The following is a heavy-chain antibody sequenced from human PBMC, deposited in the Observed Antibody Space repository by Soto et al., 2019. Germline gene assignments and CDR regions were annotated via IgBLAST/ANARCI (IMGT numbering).Heavy chain of an antibody. CDR1: GFTFGDYA. J-gene: IGHJ6*02. D-gene: IGHD3-10*01. V-gene: IGHV3-49*03. CDR2: IRSKAYGGTT. Sequence: SGGSLRLSCTASGFTFGDYAMSWFRQAPGKGLEWVGFIRSKAYGGTTEYAASVKGRFTISRDDSKSIAYLQMNSLKTEDTAVYYCTLLSGDYYYYGMDVWGQGTTVTVSS. CDR3: TLLSGDYYYYGMDV.